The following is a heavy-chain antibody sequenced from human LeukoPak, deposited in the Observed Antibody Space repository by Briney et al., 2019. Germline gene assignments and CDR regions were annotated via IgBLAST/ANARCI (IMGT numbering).Heavy chain of an antibody. D-gene: IGHD5-12*01. Sequence: PSETLSLTCTASSASISSSSYYWGWIRQPPGKGLEWIGSIYYSGSTYYNPSLKSRVTISVDTSKNQFSLKLSSVTAADTAVYYCARKEWLRFPDYWGQGTLVTVSS. J-gene: IGHJ4*02. V-gene: IGHV4-39*01. CDR2: IYYSGST. CDR1: SASISSSSYY. CDR3: ARKEWLRFPDY.